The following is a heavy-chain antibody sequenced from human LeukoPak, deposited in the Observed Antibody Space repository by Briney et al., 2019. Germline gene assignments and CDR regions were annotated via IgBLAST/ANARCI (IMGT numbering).Heavy chain of an antibody. D-gene: IGHD5-12*01. CDR1: GYTFTSYA. Sequence: ASVKVSCKASGYTFTSYAMHWVRQAPGQRLEWMGWINAGNGNTKYSQKFQGRVTITRDTSASTAYMELSSLRSEDTAVYYCARLLVGYDFPLDYWGQGTLVTVSS. V-gene: IGHV1-3*01. CDR2: INAGNGNT. CDR3: ARLLVGYDFPLDY. J-gene: IGHJ4*02.